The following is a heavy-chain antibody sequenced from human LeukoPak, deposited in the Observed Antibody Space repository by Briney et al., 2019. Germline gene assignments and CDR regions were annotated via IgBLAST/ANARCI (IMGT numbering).Heavy chain of an antibody. Sequence: PSETLSLTCTVSGVSMSAYQWSWVRQSPEKGLEWIGCINTKGETSYNPSLKSRLTSSVDTSKSQFSLRLTSVTAADTAVYYCATSNDAKIAPFDHWGQGAPVTVSS. CDR2: INTKGET. D-gene: IGHD2-21*01. CDR3: ATSNDAKIAPFDH. CDR1: GVSMSAYQ. J-gene: IGHJ4*02. V-gene: IGHV4-4*09.